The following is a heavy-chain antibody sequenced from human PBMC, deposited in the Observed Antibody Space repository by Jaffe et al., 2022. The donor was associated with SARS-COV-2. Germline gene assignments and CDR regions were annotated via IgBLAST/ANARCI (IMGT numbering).Heavy chain of an antibody. V-gene: IGHV3-48*02. Sequence: EVQLVESGGGLVQPGGSLRLSCAASGFTFSSYSMNWVRQAPGKGLEWVSYISSSSSTIYYADSVKGRFTISRDNAKNSLYLQMNSLRDEDTAVYYCAREPYYDFSEYYFDYWGQGTLVTVSS. CDR2: ISSSSSTI. CDR1: GFTFSSYS. CDR3: AREPYYDFSEYYFDY. J-gene: IGHJ4*02. D-gene: IGHD3-3*01.